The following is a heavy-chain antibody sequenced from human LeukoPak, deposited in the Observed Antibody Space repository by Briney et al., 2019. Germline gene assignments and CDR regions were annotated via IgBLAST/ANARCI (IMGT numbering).Heavy chain of an antibody. Sequence: PSETLSLTCTVSGGSISSYYWSWIRQPPGKGPEWIGYIYYSGSTNYNPSLKSRVTISVDTSKNQFSLKLSSVTAADTAVYYCARGGEVVVAAYYFDYWGQGTLVAVSS. CDR1: GGSISSYY. D-gene: IGHD2-15*01. V-gene: IGHV4-59*01. J-gene: IGHJ4*02. CDR2: IYYSGST. CDR3: ARGGEVVVAAYYFDY.